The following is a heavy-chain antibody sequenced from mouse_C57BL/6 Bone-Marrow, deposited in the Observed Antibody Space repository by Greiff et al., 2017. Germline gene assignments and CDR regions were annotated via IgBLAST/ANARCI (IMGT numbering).Heavy chain of an antibody. CDR1: GFTFSDYY. CDR2: ISNGGGST. Sequence: DVTLVESGGGLVQPGGSLKLSCAASGFTFSDYYMYWVRQTPEKRLEWVADISNGGGSTYYPDTVKGRFTISRDNAKNTLYLQMSRLKSENTAMYYCARHFYYYYGSGEGFAYWGQGTLVTVSA. CDR3: ARHFYYYYGSGEGFAY. D-gene: IGHD1-1*01. J-gene: IGHJ3*01. V-gene: IGHV5-12*01.